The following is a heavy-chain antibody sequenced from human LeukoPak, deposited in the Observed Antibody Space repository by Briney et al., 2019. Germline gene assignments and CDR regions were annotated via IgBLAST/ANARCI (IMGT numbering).Heavy chain of an antibody. Sequence: ASVTVSFKASGYTFTGYYMHWVRQAPGQGLEWMGWINPNSGGTNYAQKFQGRVTMTRDTSISTAYMELSRLRSDDTAVYYCARGAHYHDSSQGYDYWGEGTLVAVSS. J-gene: IGHJ4*02. CDR2: INPNSGGT. D-gene: IGHD3-22*01. V-gene: IGHV1-2*02. CDR3: ARGAHYHDSSQGYDY. CDR1: GYTFTGYY.